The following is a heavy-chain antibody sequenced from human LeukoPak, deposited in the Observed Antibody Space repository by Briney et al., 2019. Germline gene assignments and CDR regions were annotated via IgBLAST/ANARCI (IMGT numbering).Heavy chain of an antibody. Sequence: GGSLRLSCAPSGFTFSRHGMHWARQAPGKGLEWVAIISNDGSRKYYAHSVEGRFTISRDNSKNTLYLQMDSLRAEDTAVYYCARDRAWNYFDYWGQGTLVTVSS. CDR1: GFTFSRHG. J-gene: IGHJ4*02. CDR2: ISNDGSRK. D-gene: IGHD3-3*01. V-gene: IGHV3-30*03. CDR3: ARDRAWNYFDY.